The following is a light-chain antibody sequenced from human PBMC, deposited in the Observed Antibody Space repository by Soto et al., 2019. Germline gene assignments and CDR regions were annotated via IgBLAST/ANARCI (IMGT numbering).Light chain of an antibody. V-gene: IGKV3-15*01. CDR2: YAS. CDR3: QHYSNWPPT. Sequence: EMVMTQSPATLSVSPGERVTLSRRASESVHRNLAWYQQKPGQGPSLLIYYASTRATGVPDRLTGSASGTEFTLTISSLQSEDFGVYHCQHYSNWPPTFGPGTKVEIK. J-gene: IGKJ3*01. CDR1: ESVHRN.